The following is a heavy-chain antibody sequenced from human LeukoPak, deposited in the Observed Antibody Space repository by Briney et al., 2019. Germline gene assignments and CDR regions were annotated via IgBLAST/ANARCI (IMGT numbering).Heavy chain of an antibody. J-gene: IGHJ4*02. CDR1: GFTFSSYA. D-gene: IGHD3-9*01. V-gene: IGHV3-23*01. Sequence: GGSLRLSCAASGFTFSSYAMNWVRQAPGKGLEWVAGISSGDRTFHTESVKGRFTISRDKSKDTLYLQMNSLRAEDTAVYYCAKDATASPYFHWFDNWGQGTQVIVSS. CDR3: AKDATASPYFHWFDN. CDR2: ISSGDRT.